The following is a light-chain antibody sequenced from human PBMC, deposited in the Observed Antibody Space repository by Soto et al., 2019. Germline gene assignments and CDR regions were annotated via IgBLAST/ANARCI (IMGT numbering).Light chain of an antibody. J-gene: IGKJ4*01. CDR2: DTS. CDR3: QQYNNWPLT. CDR1: QNVHSN. V-gene: IGKV3-15*01. Sequence: EVVMTQSPATLSVSPGDGATLSCRASQNVHSNLAWYQQKPGQAPRLLIYDTSTRATDIPFRFSGGGFGTEFTLTISSRQSEDFAVYYCQQYNNWPLTFGGGTKVEIK.